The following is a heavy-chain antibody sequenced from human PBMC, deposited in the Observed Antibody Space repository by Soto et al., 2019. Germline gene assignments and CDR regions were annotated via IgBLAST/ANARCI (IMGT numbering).Heavy chain of an antibody. CDR1: GFTFSDYY. J-gene: IGHJ6*02. Sequence: GGSLRLSCAASGFTFSDYYMSWIRQAPGKGLEWVSYISNSGSTIYYADSVKGRFTISRDNAKNSLYLQMNSLRAEDTAVFYCARDCSGGSCYYYGMDVWGQGTTVTVSS. CDR3: ARDCSGGSCYYYGMDV. V-gene: IGHV3-11*01. D-gene: IGHD2-15*01. CDR2: ISNSGSTI.